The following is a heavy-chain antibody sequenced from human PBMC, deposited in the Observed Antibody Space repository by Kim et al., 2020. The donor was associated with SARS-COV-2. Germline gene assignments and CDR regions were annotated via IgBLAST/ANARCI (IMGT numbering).Heavy chain of an antibody. V-gene: IGHV1-69*01. D-gene: IGHD3-10*01. Sequence: AQKFQGRGTITADESTSTAYMELSSLRSEDTAVYYCAREKGSGLGTGGDYWGQGTLVTVSS. J-gene: IGHJ4*02. CDR3: AREKGSGLGTGGDY.